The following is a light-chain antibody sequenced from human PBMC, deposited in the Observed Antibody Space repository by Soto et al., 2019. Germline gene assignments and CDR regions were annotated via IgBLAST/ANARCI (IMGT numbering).Light chain of an antibody. J-gene: IGLJ3*02. V-gene: IGLV2-14*03. CDR2: EVS. CDR3: SSARRDNTWV. CDR1: SSDIGASTF. Sequence: QSVLTQPASVSESPGQSITISCTGTSSDIGASTFVSWYQQHPGKAPKLLIYEVSNRPSGISNRFSGSKSANTASLTIPGLQAEDEADYYCSSARRDNTWVFGGGTKLTVL.